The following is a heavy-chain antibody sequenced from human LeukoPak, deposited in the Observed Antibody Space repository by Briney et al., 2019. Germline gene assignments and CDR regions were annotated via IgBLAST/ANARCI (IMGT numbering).Heavy chain of an antibody. V-gene: IGHV4-59*01. Sequence: SETLSLTCTVSGGSISSYYWSWIRQPPGKGLEWIGYIYYSGSVTYNPSLKSRVTISVDTSKNQFSLKLSSVTAADTAVYYCARDRYCSGGSCYYYYGMDVWGQGTTVTVSS. CDR3: ARDRYCSGGSCYYYYGMDV. D-gene: IGHD2-15*01. CDR2: IYYSGSV. CDR1: GGSISSYY. J-gene: IGHJ6*02.